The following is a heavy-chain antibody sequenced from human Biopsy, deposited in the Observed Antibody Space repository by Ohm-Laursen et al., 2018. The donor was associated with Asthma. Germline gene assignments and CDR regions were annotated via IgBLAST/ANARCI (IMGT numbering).Heavy chain of an antibody. CDR3: ARDPHNSYLAPLRTKFNYYYYGVDV. J-gene: IGHJ6*02. CDR1: GGTFSSYA. V-gene: IGHV1-69*01. CDR2: IIPIFGTA. Sequence: SSVKVSCNASGGTFSSYAISWVRQAPGQGLEWMGGIIPIFGTANYAQKFQGRVTITADESTNTAYMELSSLRSEDTAVYYCARDPHNSYLAPLRTKFNYYYYGVDVWGQGTTVTVPS. D-gene: IGHD1-7*01.